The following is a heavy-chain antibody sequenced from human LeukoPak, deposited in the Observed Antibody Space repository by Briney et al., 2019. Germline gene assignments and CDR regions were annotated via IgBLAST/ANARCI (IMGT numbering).Heavy chain of an antibody. CDR3: AKKSSAIVVVTAY. CDR1: GFTFSFYM. J-gene: IGHJ4*02. D-gene: IGHD3-22*01. Sequence: GGSLRLSYTASGFTFSFYMMNWVRQAPGKGLEWVSAISGSGGSTYYADSVKGRFTISRDNSKNTLYLQMNSLRAEDTAVYYCAKKSSAIVVVTAYWGQGTLVTVSS. CDR2: ISGSGGST. V-gene: IGHV3-23*01.